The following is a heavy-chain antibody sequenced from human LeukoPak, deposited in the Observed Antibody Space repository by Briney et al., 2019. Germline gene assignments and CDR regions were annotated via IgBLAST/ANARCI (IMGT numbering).Heavy chain of an antibody. V-gene: IGHV1-2*02. Sequence: ASVKVSCKSSGYTFIDYYIHWVRQTPGQGLEWMGWINPNSGATKYAQKFQGRVSMTRDTSINTAYMDLTNLRSDDTAIFYCARVKKLMPEFEFWGQGTLVTVSS. D-gene: IGHD2-2*01. CDR1: GYTFIDYY. CDR2: INPNSGAT. J-gene: IGHJ4*02. CDR3: ARVKKLMPEFEF.